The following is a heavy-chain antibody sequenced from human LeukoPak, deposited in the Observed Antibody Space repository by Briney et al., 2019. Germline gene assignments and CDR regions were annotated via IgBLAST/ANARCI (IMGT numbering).Heavy chain of an antibody. Sequence: GASVKVSCKASGYTFTGYYMHWVRQAPGQGLEWMGWINPNSGGTNYAQKFKGRVTMTRDTSISTAYMELSRLRSDDTAVYYCARDSGYGRYYYYMDVWGKGTTVTVSS. CDR2: INPNSGGT. CDR3: ARDSGYGRYYYYMDV. D-gene: IGHD1-26*01. V-gene: IGHV1-2*02. J-gene: IGHJ6*03. CDR1: GYTFTGYY.